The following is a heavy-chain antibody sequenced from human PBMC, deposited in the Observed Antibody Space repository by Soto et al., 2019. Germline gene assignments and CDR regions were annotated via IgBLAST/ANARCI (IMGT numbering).Heavy chain of an antibody. Sequence: ASVKVSCKASDYTFTSYGISWVRQAPGQGLEWMGWISAYNGNTNYAQKLQGRVTMTTDTSTSTAYMELRSLRSDDTAVYYCARAGYCSSTSCYAGDYWGQGTLVTVSS. CDR3: ARAGYCSSTSCYAGDY. CDR1: DYTFTSYG. D-gene: IGHD2-2*01. CDR2: ISAYNGNT. J-gene: IGHJ4*02. V-gene: IGHV1-18*01.